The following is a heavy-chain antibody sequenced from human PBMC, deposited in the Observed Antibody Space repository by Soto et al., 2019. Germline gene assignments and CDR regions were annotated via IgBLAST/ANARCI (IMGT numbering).Heavy chain of an antibody. CDR2: ISYDGYLK. Sequence: QVQLVESGGGVVQPGRSLRLSCAASGFTFSTYGMQWVRQAPGKGLEWVAVISYDGYLKYYVDAVKGRFTVARDNSKNTLFLEMNSLRVEDTAVYFCEKDFKVSGSHYGTLNYYYGMDVWGQGTTVTVSS. J-gene: IGHJ6*02. V-gene: IGHV3-30*18. D-gene: IGHD3-10*01. CDR1: GFTFSTYG. CDR3: EKDFKVSGSHYGTLNYYYGMDV.